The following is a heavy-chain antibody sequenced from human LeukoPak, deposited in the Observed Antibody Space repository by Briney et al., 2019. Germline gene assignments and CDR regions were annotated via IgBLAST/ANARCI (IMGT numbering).Heavy chain of an antibody. CDR1: GFTFSTYA. V-gene: IGHV3-23*01. D-gene: IGHD2-2*01. J-gene: IGHJ4*02. CDR3: AKRPDCSTTNCFRFEY. Sequence: GGSLRLSCAASGFTFSTYAVSWVRQAPGQGLEWVSSISGDGGSTYYAESVKGRFTISRDNSKNTLYLQMNSLRAEDTAVYYCAKRPDCSTTNCFRFEYWGQGTLVTVSA. CDR2: ISGDGGST.